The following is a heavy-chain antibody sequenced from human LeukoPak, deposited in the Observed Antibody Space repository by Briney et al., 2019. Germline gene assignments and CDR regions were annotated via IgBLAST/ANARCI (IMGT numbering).Heavy chain of an antibody. CDR2: IYYSGST. CDR1: GGSISSSNYY. Sequence: PSETLSLTCTVSGGSISSSNYYWGWIRQPPGMGLEWIGSIYYSGSTYYNPSLKSRVTISVDTSKNQFSLRLSSVTAADTAVYYCARRSFIAARSFDYWAREPWSPSPQ. J-gene: IGHJ4*02. CDR3: ARRSFIAARSFDY. D-gene: IGHD6-6*01. V-gene: IGHV4-39*01.